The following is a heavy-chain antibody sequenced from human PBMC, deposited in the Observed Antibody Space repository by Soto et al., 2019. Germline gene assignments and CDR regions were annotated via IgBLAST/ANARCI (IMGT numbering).Heavy chain of an antibody. D-gene: IGHD6-19*01. CDR2: IYYSGST. CDR3: ARDFTDSSGPTLGMGV. J-gene: IGHJ6*02. Sequence: SETLYITCTVSGGSISSGGYYWSWIRQHPGKGLEWIGYIYYSGSTYYNPSLKSRVTISVDTSKDQFSLKLSSVTAADTAVYYCARDFTDSSGPTLGMGVWGQGTTVTVS. V-gene: IGHV4-31*03. CDR1: GGSISSGGYY.